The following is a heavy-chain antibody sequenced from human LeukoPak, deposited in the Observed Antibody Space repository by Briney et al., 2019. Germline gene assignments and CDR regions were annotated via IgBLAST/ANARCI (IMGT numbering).Heavy chain of an antibody. J-gene: IGHJ5*02. CDR2: TYYRSKWYN. V-gene: IGHV6-1*01. D-gene: IGHD2-21*02. CDR1: GDSVSSNSAA. Sequence: SQTLSLTCAISGDSVSSNSAAWNWIRQSPSRGLEWLGRTYYRSKWYNDYAVSVKSRITINPDTSKNQFSLQLNSVTPEDTAVYYCARDRCGGDCYPPDNWFDPWGQGTLVTVSS. CDR3: ARDRCGGDCYPPDNWFDP.